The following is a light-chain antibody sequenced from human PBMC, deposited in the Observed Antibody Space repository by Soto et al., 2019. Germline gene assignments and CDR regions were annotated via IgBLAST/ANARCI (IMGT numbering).Light chain of an antibody. CDR2: DVS. CDR3: SSYTSSTTEV. CDR1: SSDVGGYNY. Sequence: QSVLTQPASVSGSPGQSITISCTGTSSDVGGYNYVSWYQQHPGKAPKLMIYDVSNRPSGVSNRFSGSKSGNTASLTISGLQAEDEADYYCSSYTSSTTEVFGTGTKGTVL. V-gene: IGLV2-14*01. J-gene: IGLJ1*01.